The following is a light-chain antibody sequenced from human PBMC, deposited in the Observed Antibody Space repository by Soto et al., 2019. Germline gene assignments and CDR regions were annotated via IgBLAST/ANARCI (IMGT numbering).Light chain of an antibody. CDR2: DAS. CDR1: QSVSSN. Sequence: EIVMTQSPDTLSVSPGERATLSCRASQSVSSNLAWYQQKPGQAPRLLIYDASTRAPGFPARFSGSGSGTEFNLTISSLQSEDFGVYYCQQYNNWPRATFGGGTKVDIK. V-gene: IGKV3-15*01. CDR3: QQYNNWPRAT. J-gene: IGKJ4*01.